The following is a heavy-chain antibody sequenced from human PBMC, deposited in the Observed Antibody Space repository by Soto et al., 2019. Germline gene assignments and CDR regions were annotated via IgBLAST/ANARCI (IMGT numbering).Heavy chain of an antibody. J-gene: IGHJ4*02. CDR3: AKDFGIAARPSSVY. CDR1: GFTFRDYG. D-gene: IGHD6-6*01. CDR2: ISSTSRNT. V-gene: IGHV3-23*01. Sequence: GGSLRLSCAASGFTFRDYGMNWVCQAPGRGLEWVAYISSTSRNTYNADSVKGRFTISRDNSRNTLYLQMNSLRAEDTAVYYCAKDFGIAARPSSVYWGQGTLVTVSS.